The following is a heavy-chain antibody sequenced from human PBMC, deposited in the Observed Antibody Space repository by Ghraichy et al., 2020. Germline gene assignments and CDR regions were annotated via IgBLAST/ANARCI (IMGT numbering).Heavy chain of an antibody. V-gene: IGHV3-21*01. Sequence: GGSLRLSCAASGFTFSSYSMNWVRQAPGKGLEWVSSISSSSSYIYYADSVKGRFTISRDNAKNSLYLQMNSLRAEDTAVYYCARQRITMVRGPLPPGYWGQGTLVTVSS. D-gene: IGHD3-10*01. CDR3: ARQRITMVRGPLPPGY. CDR2: ISSSSSYI. CDR1: GFTFSSYS. J-gene: IGHJ4*02.